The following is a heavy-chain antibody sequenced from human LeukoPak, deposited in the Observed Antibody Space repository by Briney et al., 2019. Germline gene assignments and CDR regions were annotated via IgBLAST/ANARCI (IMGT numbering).Heavy chain of an antibody. V-gene: IGHV3-30-3*01. CDR3: ARVPGYDSSGYFDY. Sequence: GRSLRLSCAASGFTFSSYAMHWVRQAPGKGLEWVAVISYDGSNKYYADSVKGRFTISRDNSKNMLYLQMNSLRAEDTAVYYCARVPGYDSSGYFDYWGQGTLVTVSS. CDR1: GFTFSSYA. J-gene: IGHJ4*02. CDR2: ISYDGSNK. D-gene: IGHD3-22*01.